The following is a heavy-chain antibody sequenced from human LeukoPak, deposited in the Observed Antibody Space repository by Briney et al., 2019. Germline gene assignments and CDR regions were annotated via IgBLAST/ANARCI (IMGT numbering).Heavy chain of an antibody. Sequence: GGSLRLSCAASGFTFSSYGMHWVRQAPGKGLEWVAVISYDGSNKYYADSVKGRFTISRDNSKNTLYLQMNSLRAEDTAVYYCAKGTTWELPGRILDDAFDIWGQGTMVTVSS. J-gene: IGHJ3*02. CDR3: AKGTTWELPGRILDDAFDI. CDR2: ISYDGSNK. D-gene: IGHD1-26*01. V-gene: IGHV3-30*18. CDR1: GFTFSSYG.